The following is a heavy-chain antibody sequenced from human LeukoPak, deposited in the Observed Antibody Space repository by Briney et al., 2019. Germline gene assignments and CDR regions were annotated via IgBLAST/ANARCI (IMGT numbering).Heavy chain of an antibody. Sequence: SETLSLTCTVSGGSISSYYWSWIRQPPGKGLEGIGYIYYSGSTNYNPSLKSRVTISVDTSKNQFSLKLSSVTAADTAVYYCARVLLEYSSSWYYFDYWGQGTLVTVSS. V-gene: IGHV4-59*01. CDR2: IYYSGST. CDR3: ARVLLEYSSSWYYFDY. J-gene: IGHJ4*02. D-gene: IGHD6-13*01. CDR1: GGSISSYY.